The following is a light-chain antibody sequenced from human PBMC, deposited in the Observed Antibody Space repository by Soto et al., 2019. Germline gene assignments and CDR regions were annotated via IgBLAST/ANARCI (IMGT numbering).Light chain of an antibody. CDR3: QQRSNWPPLT. J-gene: IGKJ4*01. CDR2: DAS. V-gene: IGKV3-11*01. CDR1: QSVSSS. Sequence: ELVLTQSPATLSVSPGERATLSCRASQSVSSSLAWYQQKPGQAPRLLIYDASNRATGIPARFSGSGSGTDFTLTISSLEPEDFAVYYCQQRSNWPPLTFGGGTKVDIK.